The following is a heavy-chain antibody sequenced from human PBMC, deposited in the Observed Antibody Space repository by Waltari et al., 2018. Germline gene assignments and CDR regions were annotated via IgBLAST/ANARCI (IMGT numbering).Heavy chain of an antibody. J-gene: IGHJ4*02. D-gene: IGHD6-25*01. CDR2: ISYDGSYE. CDR1: GFTFSTYV. CDR3: AKSPRPYTSGCLFDQ. Sequence: QVQLVESGGGVVQPGRSLRLSCAASGFTFSTYVMHWVRQAPGKGLEWVTVISYDGSYEKYTASVKGRFTIYRDNSKNTLYLQMNSLRAEDTALYYCAKSPRPYTSGCLFDQWGQGTLVTVSS. V-gene: IGHV3-30*18.